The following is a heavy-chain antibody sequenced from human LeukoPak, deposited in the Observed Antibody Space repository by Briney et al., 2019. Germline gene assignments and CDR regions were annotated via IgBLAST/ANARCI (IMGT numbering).Heavy chain of an antibody. Sequence: PGGSLRLSCAASGFTFSSYSMNWVRQAPGKGLEWVSYISSSSSTIYYADSVKGRFTISRDNAKNSLYLQMNSLRGEDTAVYYCARDLGQWLVEAFDYWGQGTLVTVSS. CDR1: GFTFSSYS. D-gene: IGHD6-19*01. CDR3: ARDLGQWLVEAFDY. J-gene: IGHJ4*02. V-gene: IGHV3-48*01. CDR2: ISSSSSTI.